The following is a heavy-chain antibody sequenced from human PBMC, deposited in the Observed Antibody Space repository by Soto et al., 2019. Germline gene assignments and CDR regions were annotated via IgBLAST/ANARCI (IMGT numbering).Heavy chain of an antibody. V-gene: IGHV4-61*01. Sequence: SETLSLTYSVSGASVSSGSHYWSWIRQSPGKGLEWIGFIYYSGSTNYNPSLKSRVTISVDTSKNQFSLKLSSVTAADTAVYYWVRDEGAAAGPLGGWGQGIAVTVAS. CDR1: GASVSSGSHY. D-gene: IGHD6-13*01. CDR3: VRDEGAAAGPLGG. J-gene: IGHJ6*02. CDR2: IYYSGST.